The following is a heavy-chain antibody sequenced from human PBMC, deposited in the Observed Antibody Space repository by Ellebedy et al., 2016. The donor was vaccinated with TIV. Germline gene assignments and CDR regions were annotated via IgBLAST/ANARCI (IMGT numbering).Heavy chain of an antibody. J-gene: IGHJ4*02. CDR3: ATYPVGATYFDY. Sequence: ASVKVSCKASGGTFSSYAISWVRQAPGQGLEWMGGIIPIFGTANYAQKFQGRVTITADESTSTAYMELSSLRSEDTAVYYCATYPVGATYFDYWGQGTLVTVSS. CDR2: IIPIFGTA. CDR1: GGTFSSYA. D-gene: IGHD1-26*01. V-gene: IGHV1-69*13.